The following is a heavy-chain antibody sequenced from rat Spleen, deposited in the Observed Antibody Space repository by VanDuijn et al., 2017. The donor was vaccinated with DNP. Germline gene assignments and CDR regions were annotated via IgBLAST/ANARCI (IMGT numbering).Heavy chain of an antibody. D-gene: IGHD1-2*01. CDR1: GFTFSNYG. CDR3: VRPLGYSSYGFAY. Sequence: EVQLVESGGGLVQPGRSLKLSCAASGFTFSNYGMAWVRQAPKKGLEWVATISGSGGSTYYRDSVKGRFTISRDNAKDTLYLQRDSLRSEETATYYCVRPLGYSSYGFAYWGQGTLVTVSS. V-gene: IGHV5S13*01. J-gene: IGHJ3*01. CDR2: ISGSGGST.